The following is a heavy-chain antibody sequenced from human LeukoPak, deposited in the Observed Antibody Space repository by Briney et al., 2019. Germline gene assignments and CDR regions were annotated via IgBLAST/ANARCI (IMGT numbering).Heavy chain of an antibody. CDR3: ATQRGSYLWGTDFDY. J-gene: IGHJ4*02. Sequence: ASVKVSCKASGYTFTGYYMHWVRQAPGQGLEWMGWINPNSGDTKFAREFQGRVTKTRDTSISTAYMGLSRLRSDDTAVYYCATQRGSYLWGTDFDYWGQGTLVTVSS. D-gene: IGHD3-16*01. CDR1: GYTFTGYY. CDR2: INPNSGDT. V-gene: IGHV1-2*02.